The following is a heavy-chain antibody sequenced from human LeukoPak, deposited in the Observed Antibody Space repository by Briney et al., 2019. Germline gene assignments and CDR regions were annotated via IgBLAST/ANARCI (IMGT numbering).Heavy chain of an antibody. D-gene: IGHD2-15*01. CDR1: GGSISSSSYY. J-gene: IGHJ4*02. Sequence: PSETLSLTCTVSGGSISSSSYYWGWIRQPPGKGLEWIGSIYYSGNTYYNPSLKSRVTISVDTSKNQFSLKLTSVTAADTAVYYCIAATEYFFDYWGQGTLVTVSS. CDR2: IYYSGNT. V-gene: IGHV4-39*07. CDR3: IAATEYFFDY.